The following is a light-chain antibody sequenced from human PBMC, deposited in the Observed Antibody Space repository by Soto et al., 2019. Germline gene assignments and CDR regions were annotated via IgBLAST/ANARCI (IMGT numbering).Light chain of an antibody. V-gene: IGLV2-14*03. CDR2: DVN. CDR1: SSDIGGYKY. Sequence: QSALTQPASVSGSPGQSITISCTGTSSDIGGYKYVSWYQQHPGKVPKLLIFDVNNRPSGVSDRFSGPKSGNTASLTITGLQAEDEAEYYCCSYTSSTSLIFGGGTQLTVL. CDR3: CSYTSSTSLI. J-gene: IGLJ2*01.